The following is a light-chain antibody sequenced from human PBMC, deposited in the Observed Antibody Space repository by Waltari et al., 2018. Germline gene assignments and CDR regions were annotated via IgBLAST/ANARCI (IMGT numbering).Light chain of an antibody. CDR2: IDSDGRH. CDR1: SGHSDYT. CDR3: QTWAPGINWV. V-gene: IGLV4-69*01. J-gene: IGLJ3*02. Sequence: QFVLTQPPSASASMGAAVRLTCTLSSGHSDYTIAWHQQQPQKGPRYSMKIDSDGRHDKGDGIPDRFSGSSSGAERYLTISSLQSEDEADYYCQTWAPGINWVFGGGTKLTV.